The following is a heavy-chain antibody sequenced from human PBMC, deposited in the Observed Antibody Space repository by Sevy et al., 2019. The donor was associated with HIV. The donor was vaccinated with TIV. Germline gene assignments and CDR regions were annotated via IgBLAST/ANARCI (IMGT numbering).Heavy chain of an antibody. CDR2: INSDGSRT. J-gene: IGHJ4*02. CDR1: GFTFSSYW. D-gene: IGHD1-1*01. Sequence: GGSLRLSCAASGFTFSSYWMHWVRQAPGKGLVWVSRINSDGSRTSYADSVKGRFTISRDNAKNTLYRQMNSRRAEDTAVYYCAREKRDGDNFPGGTLPDYWGQGTLVTVSS. CDR3: AREKRDGDNFPGGTLPDY. V-gene: IGHV3-74*01.